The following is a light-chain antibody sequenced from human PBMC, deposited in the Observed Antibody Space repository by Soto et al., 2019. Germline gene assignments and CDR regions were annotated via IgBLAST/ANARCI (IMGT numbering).Light chain of an antibody. CDR3: QSYDSSLSASYV. CDR1: SSNIGAGYE. J-gene: IGLJ1*01. Sequence: QSVLTQPPSVSGAPGQRVNISCTGSSSNIGAGYEVHWYQHLPGKAPKLLIYGNTNRPSGVPDRFSGSKSGTSASLAITGLQAEDEADYYCQSYDSSLSASYVFGGGTKLTVL. V-gene: IGLV1-40*01. CDR2: GNT.